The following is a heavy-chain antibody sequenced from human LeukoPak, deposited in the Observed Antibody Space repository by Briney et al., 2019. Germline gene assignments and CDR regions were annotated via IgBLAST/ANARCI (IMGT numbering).Heavy chain of an antibody. V-gene: IGHV5-51*01. CDR2: IYPGDSDT. J-gene: IGHJ4*02. CDR3: ARLLWFGELSVGGPYFDY. CDR1: GYSFTSYW. D-gene: IGHD3-10*01. Sequence: GESLKISCKGSGYSFTSYWIGWVRQMPGKGLEGVGIIYPGDSDTRYSPSFQGQVTISADKSISTAYLQWSSLKASDTAMYYCARLLWFGELSVGGPYFDYWGQGTLVTVSS.